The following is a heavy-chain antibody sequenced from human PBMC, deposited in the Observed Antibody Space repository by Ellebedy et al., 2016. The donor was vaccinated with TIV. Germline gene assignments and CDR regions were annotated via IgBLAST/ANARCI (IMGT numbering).Heavy chain of an antibody. CDR1: GYTFTGYY. CDR3: ARAGSGWYYFDY. Sequence: ASVKVSXXASGYTFTGYYMQWVRQAPGQGLEWMGWINPNSGGTNYAQKFQGRVTITADESTSTAYMELSSLRSEDTAVYYCARAGSGWYYFDYWGQGTLVTVSS. J-gene: IGHJ4*02. V-gene: IGHV1-2*02. D-gene: IGHD6-19*01. CDR2: INPNSGGT.